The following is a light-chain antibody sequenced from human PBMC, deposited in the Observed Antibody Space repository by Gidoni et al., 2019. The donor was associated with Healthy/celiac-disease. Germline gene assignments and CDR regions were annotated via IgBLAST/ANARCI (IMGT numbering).Light chain of an antibody. J-gene: IGKJ2*01. V-gene: IGKV3-20*01. CDR3: QQYGSSMYT. Sequence: EIVLTQSPGTLSLSPGERATLSCRASQSVSSSYLAWYHQKPGQAPRLLIYGASSRATGIPDRFSDSGSGTDFTLTISRLEPEDFAVYYCQQYGSSMYTFGQGTKLEIK. CDR1: QSVSSSY. CDR2: GAS.